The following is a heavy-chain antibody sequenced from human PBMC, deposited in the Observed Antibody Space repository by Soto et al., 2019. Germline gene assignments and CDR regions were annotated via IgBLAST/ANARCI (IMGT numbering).Heavy chain of an antibody. D-gene: IGHD3-16*01. CDR2: IYYSGST. J-gene: IGHJ4*02. Sequence: PSETLSLTCTVSGGSISSYYWSWIRQPPGKGLEWIGYIYYSGSTYYNPSLKSRVTISVDTSKNQFSLKLSSVTAADTAVYYCARHDSRGGSYDYSGQGTLVTVSS. CDR1: GGSISSYY. V-gene: IGHV4-59*08. CDR3: ARHDSRGGSYDY.